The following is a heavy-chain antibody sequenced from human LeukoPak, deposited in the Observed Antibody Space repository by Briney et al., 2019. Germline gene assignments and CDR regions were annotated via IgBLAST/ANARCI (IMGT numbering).Heavy chain of an antibody. Sequence: GASVKVSCKASGHTSTTYAIHWVRQAPGQGLEWMGWINAGNGNIKYSQKFQGRVTITADESTSTAYMELSSLRSEDTAVYYCARAYYYDSSGYYQPPDYWGQGTLVTVSS. CDR2: INAGNGNI. D-gene: IGHD3-22*01. CDR1: GHTSTTYA. CDR3: ARAYYYDSSGYYQPPDY. V-gene: IGHV1-3*01. J-gene: IGHJ4*02.